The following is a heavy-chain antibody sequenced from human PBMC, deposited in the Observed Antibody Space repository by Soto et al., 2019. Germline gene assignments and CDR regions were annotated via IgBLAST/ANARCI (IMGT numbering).Heavy chain of an antibody. Sequence: QVQLQESGPGLVKPSQTLSLTCTVSGCSISSGGYYCSWIRQHPGKGLEWIGYIYYSGSTYYNPSLKSRVTISVDTSKNQFSLKLSSVAAADTAVYYCARGVTMVRGVIHTPYFDYWGQGTLVTVSS. CDR3: ARGVTMVRGVIHTPYFDY. J-gene: IGHJ4*02. D-gene: IGHD3-10*01. CDR2: IYYSGST. V-gene: IGHV4-31*03. CDR1: GCSISSGGYY.